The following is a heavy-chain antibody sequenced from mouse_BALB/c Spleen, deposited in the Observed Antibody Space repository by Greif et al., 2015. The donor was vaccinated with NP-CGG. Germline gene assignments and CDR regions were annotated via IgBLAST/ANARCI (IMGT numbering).Heavy chain of an antibody. CDR3: ARSNLLRYHYWYFDV. CDR1: GYTFTDYN. V-gene: IGHV1S29*02. CDR2: IYPYNGGT. Sequence: EVQLQQSGPELVKPGASVKISCKASGYTFTDYNMHWVKQSHGKSLERIGYIYPYNGGTGYNQKFKSKATLTVDNSSSTAYMELRSLTSEDSAVYYCARSNLLRYHYWYFDVWGAGTTVTVSS. J-gene: IGHJ1*01. D-gene: IGHD1-1*01.